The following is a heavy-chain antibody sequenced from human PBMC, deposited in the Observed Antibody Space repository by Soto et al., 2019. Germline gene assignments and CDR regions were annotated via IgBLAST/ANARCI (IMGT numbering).Heavy chain of an antibody. CDR1: GYTFTGYY. CDR3: ARGSGSYSYYYGMDV. CDR2: INPNSGGT. V-gene: IGHV1-2*04. D-gene: IGHD1-26*01. J-gene: IGHJ6*02. Sequence: ASVKVYCKASGYTFTGYYMHWVRQAPGQGLEWMGWINPNSGGTNYAQKFQGWVTMTRDTSISTAYMELSRLRSDDTAVYYCARGSGSYSYYYGMDVWGQGTTVTVSS.